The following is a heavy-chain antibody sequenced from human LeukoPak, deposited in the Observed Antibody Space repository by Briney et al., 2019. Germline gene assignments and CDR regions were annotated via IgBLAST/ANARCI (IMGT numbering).Heavy chain of an antibody. V-gene: IGHV3-23*01. CDR2: LRGDGST. CDR3: ANASWVSNGDAVL. J-gene: IGHJ4*02. Sequence: GGFLRLSCAASGFTFSSYAMSWVRQAPARGLEWVSSLRGDGSTFYADSVKGRFTLSRDESRNTVYFQLNSLRVEDTAVYYCANASWVSNGDAVLWGQGTLVTVFS. D-gene: IGHD1-1*01. CDR1: GFTFSSYA.